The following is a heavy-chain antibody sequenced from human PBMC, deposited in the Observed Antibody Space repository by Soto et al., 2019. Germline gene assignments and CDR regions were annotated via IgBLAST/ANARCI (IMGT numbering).Heavy chain of an antibody. Sequence: TLSLTCTVSGGSISSGDYYWSWIRQPPGKGLEWIGYIYYSGSTYYNPSLKSRVTISVDTSKNQFSLKLSSVTAADTAVYYCARDLDSSGFYYYYGMDVWGQGTTVTVSS. J-gene: IGHJ6*02. CDR1: GGSISSGDYY. CDR2: IYYSGST. D-gene: IGHD3-22*01. V-gene: IGHV4-30-4*01. CDR3: ARDLDSSGFYYYYGMDV.